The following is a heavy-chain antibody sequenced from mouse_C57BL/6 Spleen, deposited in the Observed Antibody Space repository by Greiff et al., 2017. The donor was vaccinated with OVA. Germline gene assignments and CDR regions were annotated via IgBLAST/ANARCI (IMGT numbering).Heavy chain of an antibody. D-gene: IGHD2-4*01. J-gene: IGHJ2*01. CDR2: INPSNGGT. V-gene: IGHV1-53*01. CDR3: ARYDYDGFDY. Sequence: VQLKESGTDLVKPGASVKLSCTASGYTFTSYWMHWVKPRPGQGLEWIGNINPSNGGTNYNEQFTSKATLTVDKSSSTAYMQLSSLTSEEAAVYYCARYDYDGFDYWGQGTTLTVSS. CDR1: GYTFTSYW.